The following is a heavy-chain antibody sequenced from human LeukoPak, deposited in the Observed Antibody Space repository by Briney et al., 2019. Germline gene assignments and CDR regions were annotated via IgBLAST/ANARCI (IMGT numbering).Heavy chain of an antibody. Sequence: ASVKVSCKASGYTFTGYYMHWVRQAPGQGLEWMGWINPNSGGTNYAQKFQGRVTMTRDTSISTAYMELSRLRSDDTAVYYCARGLGRSTYYFDYWGQGTLVTVSS. V-gene: IGHV1-2*02. CDR1: GYTFTGYY. CDR2: INPNSGGT. CDR3: ARGLGRSTYYFDY. J-gene: IGHJ4*02.